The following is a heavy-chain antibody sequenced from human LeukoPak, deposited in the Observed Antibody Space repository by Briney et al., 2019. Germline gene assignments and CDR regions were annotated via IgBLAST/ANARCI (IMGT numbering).Heavy chain of an antibody. CDR3: ANVLTERGAFDI. CDR2: ISGSGGST. V-gene: IGHV3-23*01. D-gene: IGHD1-1*01. CDR1: GFTFSSYA. J-gene: IGHJ3*02. Sequence: GGSLRLSCAASGFTFSSYAMSWVRQAPGKGLGWVSAISGSGGSTYYADSVKGRFTISRDNSKNTLYLQMNSLRAEDTAVYYCANVLTERGAFDIWGQGTMVTVSS.